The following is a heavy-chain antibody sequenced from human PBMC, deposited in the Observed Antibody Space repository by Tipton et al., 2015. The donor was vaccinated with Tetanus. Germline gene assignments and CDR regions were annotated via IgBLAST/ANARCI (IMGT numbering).Heavy chain of an antibody. J-gene: IGHJ3*02. Sequence: TLSLTCAVSGYSISSGYYWGWIRQPPGKGLEWIGSIYHSGSTYYNPSLKSRVTISVDTPKNRFSLKLSSVTAADTAVYYCARVARLRTNDAFDIWGQGTMVTVSS. V-gene: IGHV4-38-2*01. CDR3: ARVARLRTNDAFDI. CDR1: GYSISSGYY. D-gene: IGHD3-16*01. CDR2: IYHSGST.